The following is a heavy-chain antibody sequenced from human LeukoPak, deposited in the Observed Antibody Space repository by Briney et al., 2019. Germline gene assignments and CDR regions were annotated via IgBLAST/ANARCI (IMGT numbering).Heavy chain of an antibody. CDR2: ISGSGGST. Sequence: GGSLRLSCAASGFTFSSYAMSWVRQAPGKGLEWVSAISGSGGSTYYADSVKGRLTISRDNSKNTLYLQMNSLRAEDTAVYYCAKGMALIAVAGEFDYWGQGTLVTVSS. CDR1: GFTFSSYA. CDR3: AKGMALIAVAGEFDY. D-gene: IGHD6-19*01. V-gene: IGHV3-23*01. J-gene: IGHJ4*02.